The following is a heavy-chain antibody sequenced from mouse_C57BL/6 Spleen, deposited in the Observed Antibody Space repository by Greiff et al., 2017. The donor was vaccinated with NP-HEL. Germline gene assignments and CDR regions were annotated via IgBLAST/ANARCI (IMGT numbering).Heavy chain of an antibody. CDR2: IWSGGST. CDR3: ARKGDYLYAMDY. CDR1: GFSLTSYG. V-gene: IGHV2-2*01. J-gene: IGHJ4*01. D-gene: IGHD2-4*01. Sequence: VQLQESGPGLVQPSQSLSITCTVSGFSLTSYGVHWVRQSPGKGLEWLGVIWSGGSTDYNAAFISRMSISKDNSKSQVIFKMNSLQADDTAIYCCARKGDYLYAMDYWGQGTSVTVSS.